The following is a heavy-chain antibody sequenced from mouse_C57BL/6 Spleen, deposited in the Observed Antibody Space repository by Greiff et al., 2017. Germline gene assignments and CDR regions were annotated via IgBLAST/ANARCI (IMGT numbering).Heavy chain of an antibody. CDR1: GYTFTSYW. CDR3: ASKNWEGAMDY. CDR2: INPSSGYP. V-gene: IGHV1-7*01. J-gene: IGHJ4*01. D-gene: IGHD4-1*01. Sequence: VQLQQSGAELAKPGASVKLSCKASGYTFTSYWLHWVKQRPGQGLEWIGYINPSSGYPKYNQKFKDKATVTADKSSSTAYMQLSSLTYEDSAVYYCASKNWEGAMDYWGQGTSVTVAS.